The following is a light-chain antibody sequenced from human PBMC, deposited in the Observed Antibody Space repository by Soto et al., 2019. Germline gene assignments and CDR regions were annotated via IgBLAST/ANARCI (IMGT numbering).Light chain of an antibody. CDR3: QQYHSYSDT. J-gene: IGKJ2*01. V-gene: IGKV1-5*03. CDR1: QSISSW. Sequence: DIQMTQSPSNLSASVGDRVTITCRASQSISSWLAWYQQKPGKAPKLLIYKASSLESGVTSRFSGSGSGTEFTLTISSLQPDVFATSYCQQYHSYSDTIGQGTKVDI. CDR2: KAS.